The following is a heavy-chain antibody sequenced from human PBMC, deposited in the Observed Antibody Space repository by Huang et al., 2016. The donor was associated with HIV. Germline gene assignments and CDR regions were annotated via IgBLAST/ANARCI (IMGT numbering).Heavy chain of an antibody. Sequence: QLQLQESGPGQVKPSETLSLTCTVSGDFISSTNYYWGWIRQSPGKGLEWVGRVYQSGSPNYNPSLKSRVTLSGDTSRNQFSLRLNSVTAADTAVYYCASQHIGAAATWFWGRGTQVAVSS. J-gene: IGHJ4*02. D-gene: IGHD6-13*01. CDR3: ASQHIGAAATWF. V-gene: IGHV4-39*01. CDR1: GDFISSTNYY. CDR2: VYQSGSP.